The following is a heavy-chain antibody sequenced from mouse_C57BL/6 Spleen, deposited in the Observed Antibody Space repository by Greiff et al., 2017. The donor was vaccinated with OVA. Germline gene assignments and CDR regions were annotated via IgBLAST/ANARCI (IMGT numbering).Heavy chain of an antibody. Sequence: QVTLKVSGPGILQSSQTLSLTCSFSGFSLSTSGMGVSWIRQPSGKGLEWLAHIYWDDDKRYNPSLKSRLTISKDTSRNQIFRKITSVDTADTATCYCARRAVYGYEGYAMDYWGQGTSVTVSA. CDR1: GFSLSTSGMG. CDR2: IYWDDDK. D-gene: IGHD2-2*01. V-gene: IGHV8-12*01. J-gene: IGHJ4*01. CDR3: ARRAVYGYEGYAMDY.